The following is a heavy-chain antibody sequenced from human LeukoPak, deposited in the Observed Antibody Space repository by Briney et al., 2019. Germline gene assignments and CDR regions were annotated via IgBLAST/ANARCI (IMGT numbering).Heavy chain of an antibody. D-gene: IGHD2-15*01. Sequence: GASLRLSCAASGFTFSRYAMSWVRQAPGKGVEWVSAISGSGGSTYYADSVKGRFTISRDNSNNTLYLQMNSLTAEDTAVYYCAKEWVVAASRRGINWFDPWGQGTLVTVSS. CDR2: ISGSGGST. CDR3: AKEWVVAASRRGINWFDP. J-gene: IGHJ5*02. CDR1: GFTFSRYA. V-gene: IGHV3-23*01.